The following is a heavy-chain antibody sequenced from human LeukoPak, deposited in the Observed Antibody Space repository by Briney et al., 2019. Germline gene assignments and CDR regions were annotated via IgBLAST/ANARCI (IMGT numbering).Heavy chain of an antibody. Sequence: PGGSLRLSCAASGFSFSVFWMHWVRQVPGKGPVWVSRIKTDGSITDYADSVKGRFTISRDNAKNTLYLQMNSLRAEDTAVYYCARCKELLSDAFDIWGQGTMVTVSS. CDR2: IKTDGSIT. J-gene: IGHJ3*02. D-gene: IGHD1-26*01. V-gene: IGHV3-74*01. CDR1: GFSFSVFW. CDR3: ARCKELLSDAFDI.